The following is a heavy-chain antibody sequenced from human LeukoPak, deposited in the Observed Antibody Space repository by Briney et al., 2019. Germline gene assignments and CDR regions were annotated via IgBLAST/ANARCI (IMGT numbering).Heavy chain of an antibody. J-gene: IGHJ4*02. Sequence: ASVKVSCKASGYTFTSYDINWVRQATGQGLEWMGWMNPNSGNTNYAQKLQGRVTMTTDTSTSTAYMELRSLRSDDTAVYYCARTHTAMVRPFDYWGQGTLVTVSS. CDR1: GYTFTSYD. CDR3: ARTHTAMVRPFDY. V-gene: IGHV1-18*01. CDR2: MNPNSGNT. D-gene: IGHD5-18*01.